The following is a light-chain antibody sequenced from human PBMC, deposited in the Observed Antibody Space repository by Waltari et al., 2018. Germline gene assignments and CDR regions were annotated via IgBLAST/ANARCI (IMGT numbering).Light chain of an antibody. Sequence: GDRVTVTCRASQGINKAVSWYQQRPGKAPTLLIYGASSLQTGVSSRFSGSGSGTEFTLIISSLQPEDVATYYCQQDYTTPYSFGQGTKVEIK. CDR3: QQDYTTPYS. V-gene: IGKV1-27*01. CDR2: GAS. J-gene: IGKJ2*03. CDR1: QGINKA.